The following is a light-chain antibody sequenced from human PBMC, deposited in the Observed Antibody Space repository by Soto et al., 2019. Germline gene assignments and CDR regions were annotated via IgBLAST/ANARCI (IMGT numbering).Light chain of an antibody. V-gene: IGKV1-5*01. Sequence: DIQMNQSPSTLSASVGDRVRITCRASQSVSIWLAWYQQTPGKAPKLLIFDASRLGGGVPSRFSGSGFGTDFTLTISSLRAEDFAIYFCQQTKSYPSTFGGGTMVDI. CDR2: DAS. CDR1: QSVSIW. CDR3: QQTKSYPST. J-gene: IGKJ4*01.